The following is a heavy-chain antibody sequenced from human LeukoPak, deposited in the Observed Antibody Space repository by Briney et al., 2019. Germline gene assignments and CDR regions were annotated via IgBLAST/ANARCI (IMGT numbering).Heavy chain of an antibody. CDR2: INHSGST. CDR1: GGSFSGYY. V-gene: IGHV4-34*01. D-gene: IGHD2-21*02. J-gene: IGHJ6*03. CDR3: ARPNTLNTAYYYMDV. Sequence: SETLFLTCAVYGGSFSGYYWSWIRQPPGKGLEWIGEINHSGSTNYNPSLKSRVTILVDTSKAQFSLKLSSVTAADTAVYYCARPNTLNTAYYYMDVWGKGTTVTVSS.